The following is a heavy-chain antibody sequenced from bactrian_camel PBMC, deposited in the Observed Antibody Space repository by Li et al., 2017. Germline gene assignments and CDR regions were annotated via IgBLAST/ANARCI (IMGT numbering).Heavy chain of an antibody. D-gene: IGHD2*01. CDR1: GVTSSYC. CDR2: IDRDGST. J-gene: IGHJ4*01. V-gene: IGHV3S55*01. CDR3: AADREGHRLYLHERDN. Sequence: VQLVESGGGSVQAGGSLRLSCAYFGVTSSYCMGWFRQAPGKEREAVAAIDRDGSTSYGAAVKGRFTISTDNAKSTLYLQMNSLKPEDTAMYYCAADREGHRLYLHERDNWGQGTQVTVS.